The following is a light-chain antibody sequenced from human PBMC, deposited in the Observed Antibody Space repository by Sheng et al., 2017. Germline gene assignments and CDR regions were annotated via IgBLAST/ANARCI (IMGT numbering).Light chain of an antibody. CDR2: DAS. J-gene: IGKJ1*01. CDR3: QQYGSSPRT. Sequence: TQSPGTLSLSPGERATLSCRASLSVSSNYLAWYQQKAGQAPRLLIFDASNRATGIPDRFSGSGSETDFSLTISRLEPEDFAVYFCQQYGSSPRTFGQGTKLEIK. CDR1: LSVSSNY. V-gene: IGKV3-20*01.